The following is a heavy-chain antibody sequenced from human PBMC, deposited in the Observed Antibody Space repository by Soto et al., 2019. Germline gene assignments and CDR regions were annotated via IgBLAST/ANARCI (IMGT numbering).Heavy chain of an antibody. V-gene: IGHV3-23*01. J-gene: IGHJ3*02. D-gene: IGHD3-22*01. CDR3: AKVYYYDSSGYSSEFAFDI. Sequence: EVQLLESGGGLVQPGGSLRLSCAASGFTFSSYAMSWVRQAPGKGLEWVSAISGSGGSTYYADSVKGRFTISRDNSKNPLYLQMNSLRAEDTAVYYCAKVYYYDSSGYSSEFAFDIWGQGTMVTVSS. CDR1: GFTFSSYA. CDR2: ISGSGGST.